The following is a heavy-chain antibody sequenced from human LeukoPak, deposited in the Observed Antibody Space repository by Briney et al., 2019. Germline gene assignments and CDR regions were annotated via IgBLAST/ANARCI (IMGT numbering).Heavy chain of an antibody. Sequence: SETLSLTCTVSGGSISSGHYYWGWLRQPPGKPLEWIGNIYYSGSTYYNPSLKSRVTMSVDTSKNQFSLKLSSVTALDTAVYYCARNPSYNFYYYMDVWGKGTTVTVSS. CDR1: GGSISSGHYY. V-gene: IGHV4-39*07. J-gene: IGHJ6*03. CDR3: ARNPSYNFYYYMDV. CDR2: IYYSGST. D-gene: IGHD3-10*01.